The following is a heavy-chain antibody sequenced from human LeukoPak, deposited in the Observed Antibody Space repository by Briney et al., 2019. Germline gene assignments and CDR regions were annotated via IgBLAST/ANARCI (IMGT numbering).Heavy chain of an antibody. CDR2: FDPEDGET. J-gene: IGHJ6*02. D-gene: IGHD2-2*01. Sequence: ASVKVSCKVSGYTLTELSMHWVRQAPGKGLEWMGGFDPEDGETIYAQKSQGRVTMTEDTSTDTAYMELSSLRPEDTAVYYCALVVVPAAIEYYGMDVWGQGTTVTVSS. CDR1: GYTLTELS. V-gene: IGHV1-24*01. CDR3: ALVVVPAAIEYYGMDV.